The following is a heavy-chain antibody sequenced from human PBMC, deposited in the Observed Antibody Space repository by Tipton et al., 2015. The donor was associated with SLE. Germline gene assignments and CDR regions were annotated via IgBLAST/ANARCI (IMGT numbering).Heavy chain of an antibody. CDR2: INPNSGGT. CDR3: ARGYCSGGRCLYGMDV. CDR1: GYTFTGYY. V-gene: IGHV1-2*02. J-gene: IGHJ6*02. Sequence: QSGAEVKKPGASVKVSCKASGYTFTGYYMHWVRQAPGQGLEWMGWINPNSGGTKYVEKFQGRVTMTRDTSISTAYMDLSSLTSDDTAVYYCARGYCSGGRCLYGMDVWGQGTTVTVSS. D-gene: IGHD2-15*01.